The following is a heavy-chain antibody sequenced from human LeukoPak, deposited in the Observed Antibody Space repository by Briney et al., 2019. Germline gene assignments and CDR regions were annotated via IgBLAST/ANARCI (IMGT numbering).Heavy chain of an antibody. Sequence: ASVKVSCKASGYTFTGYYIQWVRQAPRQGLEWMGWINPHSGGTNYAQEFQGRVTMTRDTSISTAYMELSSLRPDDTAVYSCARGVTARGFYYYMDIWGNGTTVTISS. CDR3: ARGVTARGFYYYMDI. D-gene: IGHD2-21*02. CDR2: INPHSGGT. J-gene: IGHJ6*03. V-gene: IGHV1-2*02. CDR1: GYTFTGYY.